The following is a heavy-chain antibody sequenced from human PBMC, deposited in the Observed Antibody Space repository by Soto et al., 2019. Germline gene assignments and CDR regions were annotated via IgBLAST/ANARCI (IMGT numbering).Heavy chain of an antibody. CDR3: ASPLPGMEV. Sequence: QVQLVESGGGVVQPGTSLRLSCAGSGFTFSAFAMHWVRQAPGKVLGWVALILSYGSNEAYAASVRGRFTISRDNSKHTVFLQSTGLGVGTTAVFSCASPLPGMEVWAKGLRSPSP. V-gene: IGHV3-30-3*01. CDR2: ILSYGSNE. J-gene: IGHJ6*02. CDR1: GFTFSAFA.